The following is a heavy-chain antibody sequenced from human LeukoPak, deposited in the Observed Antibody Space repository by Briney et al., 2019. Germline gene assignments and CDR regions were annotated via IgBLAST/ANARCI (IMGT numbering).Heavy chain of an antibody. V-gene: IGHV3-23*01. J-gene: IGHJ4*02. Sequence: PGGSLRLSCAASGFTFSNYAMSWVRQAPGKGLEWVSAISGGGDSSCYAGSVKGRFTISRDNSQNTLYLQMNSLRAEDTAVYYCVKDPGGGSILLGYWGQGTLVTVSS. CDR2: ISGGGDSS. CDR1: GFTFSNYA. CDR3: VKDPGGGSILLGY. D-gene: IGHD2-15*01.